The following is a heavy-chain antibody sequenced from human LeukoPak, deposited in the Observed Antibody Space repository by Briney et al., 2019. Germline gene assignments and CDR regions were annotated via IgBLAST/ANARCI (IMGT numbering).Heavy chain of an antibody. J-gene: IGHJ4*02. CDR2: IYPSGSK. V-gene: IGHV4-4*02. CDR3: AGENWGGFDY. Sequence: PSGTLSLICVVSGGSIGTSNWWSWVRQSPGKGLEWIGKIYPSGSKNYNPSLKSRVTISVDKSKNQFSLKLSSVTAADTAVYFRAGENWGGFDYWGQGTLVTVSS. CDR1: GGSIGTSNW. D-gene: IGHD7-27*01.